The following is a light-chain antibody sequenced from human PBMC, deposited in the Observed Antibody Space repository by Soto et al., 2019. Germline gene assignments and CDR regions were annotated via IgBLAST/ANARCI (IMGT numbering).Light chain of an antibody. J-gene: IGLJ2*01. CDR3: SSYAGSATLF. V-gene: IGLV2-8*01. CDR1: SSDVGGYEF. CDR2: DVI. Sequence: QSALPQPPSASGSPGQSVTISCTGSSSDVGGYEFVSWYQQHPGKAPKLIIYDVIKRPSGVPDRFSGSKSGNTASLTVSGLQADDEADYYCSSYAGSATLFFGGGTKVTVL.